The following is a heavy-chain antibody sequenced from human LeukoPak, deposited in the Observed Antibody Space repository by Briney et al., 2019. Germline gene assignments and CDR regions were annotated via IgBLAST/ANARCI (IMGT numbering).Heavy chain of an antibody. CDR3: ARGDYDFWILSRRWNWFDP. CDR2: INHSGST. CDR1: GGSFSGYY. V-gene: IGHV4-34*01. Sequence: PSETLSLTCAVYGGSFSGYYWSWIRQPPGKGLEWIGEINHSGSTNYNPSLKGRVTISVDTSKNQFSLTLSSVTAADTAVYYCARGDYDFWILSRRWNWFDPWGQGTLVTVSS. J-gene: IGHJ5*02. D-gene: IGHD3-3*01.